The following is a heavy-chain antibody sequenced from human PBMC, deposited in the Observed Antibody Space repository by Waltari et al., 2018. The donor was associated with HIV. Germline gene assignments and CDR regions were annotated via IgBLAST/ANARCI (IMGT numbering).Heavy chain of an antibody. CDR2: ISGSGGTT. V-gene: IGHV3-23*04. CDR1: GLTFHTFA. Sequence: EVQLVESGGGLVQPGGSLRLSCTVLGLTFHTFAMLWVRRAPGKGLEWVSVISGSGGTTYYADSVKGRFTVSRDNFKNTFYLQMNSLRAGDTAIYYCAKAVMETAVSSPVDCWGQGALVTVSS. J-gene: IGHJ4*02. D-gene: IGHD5-18*01. CDR3: AKAVMETAVSSPVDC.